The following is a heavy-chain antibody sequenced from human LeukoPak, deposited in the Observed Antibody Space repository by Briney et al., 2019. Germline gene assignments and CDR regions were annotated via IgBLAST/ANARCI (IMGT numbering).Heavy chain of an antibody. CDR2: IGKAGDT. CDR3: TGGAAGFDY. V-gene: IGHV3-13*04. D-gene: IGHD6-13*01. Sequence: GGSLRLSCVASGFTFSSYGMHWVRQATGKGLEWVSGIGKAGDTYYSGSVKGRFTISRENAKNSLYLEMNSLRAGDTAVYYCTGGAAGFDYWGQGTLVTVSS. CDR1: GFTFSSYG. J-gene: IGHJ4*02.